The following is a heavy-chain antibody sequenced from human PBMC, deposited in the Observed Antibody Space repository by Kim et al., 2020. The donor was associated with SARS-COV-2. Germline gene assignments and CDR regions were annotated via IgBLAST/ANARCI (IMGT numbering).Heavy chain of an antibody. Sequence: YHPPLKRRVTISVDTSQNQFSLKLSSVTAADTAVYYCARSGSIGGSCYSPWGQGTLVTVSS. D-gene: IGHD2-15*01. J-gene: IGHJ5*02. CDR3: ARSGSIGGSCYSP. V-gene: IGHV4-4*09.